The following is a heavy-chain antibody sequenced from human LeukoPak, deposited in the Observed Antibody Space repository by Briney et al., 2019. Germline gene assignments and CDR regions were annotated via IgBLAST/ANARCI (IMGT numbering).Heavy chain of an antibody. V-gene: IGHV4-61*05. D-gene: IGHD5-18*01. CDR1: GGSISSSSYY. J-gene: IGHJ4*02. CDR3: ARGKCGYKFDY. Sequence: PSETLSLTCTVSGGSISSSSYYWGWIRQPPGKGLEWIGYVYNIGSTNYNPSLKSRVTISLGTSKNQFSLRLNSVTAADTAVYYCARGKCGYKFDYWGQGALVTVSS. CDR2: VYNIGST.